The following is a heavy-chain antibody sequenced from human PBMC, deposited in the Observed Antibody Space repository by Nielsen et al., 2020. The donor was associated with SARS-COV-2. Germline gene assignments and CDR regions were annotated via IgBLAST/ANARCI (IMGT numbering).Heavy chain of an antibody. CDR3: ARDMGRWLQVNYYYGMDV. V-gene: IGHV3-21*01. Sequence: GESLKISCAASGFTFSSYDMHWVRQAPGKGLEWVSSISSSSSYIYYADSVKGRFTISRDNAKNSLYLQMNSLRAEDTAVYYCARDMGRWLQVNYYYGMDVWGQGTTVTVSS. J-gene: IGHJ6*02. D-gene: IGHD5-24*01. CDR2: ISSSSSYI. CDR1: GFTFSSYD.